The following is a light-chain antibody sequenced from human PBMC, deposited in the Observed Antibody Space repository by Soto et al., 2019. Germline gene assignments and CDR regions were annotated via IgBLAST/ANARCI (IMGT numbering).Light chain of an antibody. CDR3: QQYGSSRLT. CDR2: GAS. V-gene: IGKV3-20*01. Sequence: EIVLTQSPGTLSLSPGERATLSCRASQSVSNNYLAWYQQKPGQAPRLLIYGASSRATGIPDRFSGSGSATDFTLTISRLEPEDFAVYFCQQYGSSRLTFGGGTKVDIK. J-gene: IGKJ4*02. CDR1: QSVSNNY.